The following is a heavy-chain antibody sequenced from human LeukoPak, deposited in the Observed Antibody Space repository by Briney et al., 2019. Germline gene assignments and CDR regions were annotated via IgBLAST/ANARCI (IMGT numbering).Heavy chain of an antibody. D-gene: IGHD6-13*01. Sequence: PSETLSLTCTVSGGSISSYYWSWIRQPPGKGLEWIGYIYYSGSTNYNPSLKSRVTISVDTSKNQFSLKLSSVTAADTAVYYCARHRDVAAVHPYADWGPGTLVTVS. J-gene: IGHJ4*02. V-gene: IGHV4-59*08. CDR3: ARHRDVAAVHPYAD. CDR1: GGSISSYY. CDR2: IYYSGST.